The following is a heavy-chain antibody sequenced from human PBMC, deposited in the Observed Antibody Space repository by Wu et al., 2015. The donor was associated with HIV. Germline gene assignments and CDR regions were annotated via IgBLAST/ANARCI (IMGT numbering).Heavy chain of an antibody. D-gene: IGHD2-8*01. V-gene: IGHV1-8*01. CDR2: MNPRSGDT. CDR1: GNTFANSD. CDR3: ARMFCSNDDCRDAFDV. Sequence: QVQMVQSGAEVKDPGASVRVSCTASGNTFANSDISWVRQASGQRFEWMGWMNPRSGDTGFPQKFQGRITFRTDVPTKTAYMELNSLTVEDTAVYYCARMFCSNDDCRDAFDVWGRDNDHRLL. J-gene: IGHJ3*01.